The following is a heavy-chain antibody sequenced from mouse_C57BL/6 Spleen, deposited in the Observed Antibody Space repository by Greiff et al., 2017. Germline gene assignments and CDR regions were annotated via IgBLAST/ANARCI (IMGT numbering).Heavy chain of an antibody. CDR3: ARYIRGNYFDY. D-gene: IGHD2-14*01. CDR1: GFTFTDYY. J-gene: IGHJ2*01. V-gene: IGHV7-3*01. CDR2: IRNKANGYTT. Sequence: EVKLVESGGGLVQPGGSLSLSCAASGFTFTDYYMSWVRQPPGKALEWLGFIRNKANGYTTEYSASVKGRFTISRDNSHSILYLQMNALRAEDSATYYCARYIRGNYFDYWGQGTTLTVSS.